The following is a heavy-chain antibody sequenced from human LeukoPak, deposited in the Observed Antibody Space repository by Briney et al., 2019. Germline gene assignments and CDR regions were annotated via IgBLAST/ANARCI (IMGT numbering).Heavy chain of an antibody. CDR1: GGSISSSSYY. CDR2: IYYSGST. D-gene: IGHD7-27*01. J-gene: IGHJ3*02. CDR3: ARFPTGDHAFDI. Sequence: SETLSLTCTVSGGSISSSSYYWGWLRQPPGKGLEWIGYIYYSGSTYYNPSLKSRVTISVDTSKNQFSLKLSSVTAADTAVYYCARFPTGDHAFDIWGQGTMVTVSS. V-gene: IGHV4-31*03.